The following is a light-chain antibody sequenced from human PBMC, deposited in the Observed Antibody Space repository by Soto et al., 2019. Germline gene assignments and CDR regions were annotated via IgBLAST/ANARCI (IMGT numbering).Light chain of an antibody. J-gene: IGKJ5*01. CDR1: QSLSVSY. Sequence: EIVLTQSPGTLSLSPGDRVALSCMASQSLSVSYLAWYQQKPGKAPRLLIYDASNRATGIPARFSGSGSGTDCTLTISSLEPEDFEVYYCQQRSNWPITFGQGTRLEI. V-gene: IGKV3-11*01. CDR3: QQRSNWPIT. CDR2: DAS.